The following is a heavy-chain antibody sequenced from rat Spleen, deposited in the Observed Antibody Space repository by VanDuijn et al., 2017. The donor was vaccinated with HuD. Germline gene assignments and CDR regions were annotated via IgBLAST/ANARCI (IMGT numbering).Heavy chain of an antibody. CDR2: ISNDGTTT. D-gene: IGHD1-11*01. CDR3: ATTPEGYFEY. Sequence: EVQLVESGGGLVQPGRSLKLSCAASGFTFTTYAMAWVRQAPTQGLEWVATISNDGTTTFYRDSVKGRFTISRDNAKSTLYLQMDSLRSEDTATYYCATTPEGYFEYWGQGVMVTVSS. CDR1: GFTFTTYA. J-gene: IGHJ2*01. V-gene: IGHV5-29*01.